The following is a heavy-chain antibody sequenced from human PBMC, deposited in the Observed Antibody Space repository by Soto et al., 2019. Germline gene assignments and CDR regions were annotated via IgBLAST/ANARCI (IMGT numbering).Heavy chain of an antibody. CDR1: GYTFSSYG. J-gene: IGHJ6*02. Sequence: QVQLVQSGAELKKPGASVKVSCKASGYTFSSYGISWVRQAPGQGLEWMGWISAYNGHTNYAQKLQGRVTMPTDTSTSTAYMELRSLRSDDTAVYCCARGPNYDILTGNYDGMDVWGQGTTVTVSS. CDR3: ARGPNYDILTGNYDGMDV. D-gene: IGHD3-9*01. V-gene: IGHV1-18*01. CDR2: ISAYNGHT.